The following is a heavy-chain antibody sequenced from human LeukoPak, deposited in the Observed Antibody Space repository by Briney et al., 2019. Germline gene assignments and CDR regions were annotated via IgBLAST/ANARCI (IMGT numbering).Heavy chain of an antibody. CDR3: ARAYSSSWYVYWYFDL. D-gene: IGHD6-13*01. CDR2: ISSGSSYM. Sequence: PAGSLRLSCAASGLTFENYSLAWVRQAPGKGLEWVSSISSGSSYMYYTDSVKGRFTISRDNAKNSVYLQMNSLRTEDTAVYYCARAYSSSWYVYWYFDLWGRGTLVTVSS. J-gene: IGHJ2*01. V-gene: IGHV3-21*01. CDR1: GLTFENYS.